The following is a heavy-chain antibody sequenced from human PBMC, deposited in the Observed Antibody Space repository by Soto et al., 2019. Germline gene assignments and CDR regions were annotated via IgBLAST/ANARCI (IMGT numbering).Heavy chain of an antibody. J-gene: IGHJ3*02. CDR3: ARALGAVAASAFDI. Sequence: EVQLVESGGGLVQPGGSLRLSCAASGFTFSSYAMHWVRQAPGKGLEYVSAISSNGGSTYYANSVKGRFTISRDNSKNTLYLQMGSLRAEDMAVYYCARALGAVAASAFDIWGQGTMVTVSS. V-gene: IGHV3-64*01. CDR2: ISSNGGST. D-gene: IGHD2-15*01. CDR1: GFTFSSYA.